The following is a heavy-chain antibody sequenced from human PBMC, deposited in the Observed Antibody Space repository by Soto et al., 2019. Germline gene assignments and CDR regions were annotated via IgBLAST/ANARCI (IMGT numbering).Heavy chain of an antibody. V-gene: IGHV3-30-3*01. J-gene: IGHJ3*02. D-gene: IGHD4-17*01. CDR1: GFTFSSYA. CDR2: ISYDGSNK. CDR3: ARATVTPRDAYDI. Sequence: QVQLVESGGGVVQPGRYLRLSCAASGFTFSSYAMHWVRQATGKGLEWVAVISYDGSNKYYADSVKGRFTISSDNSKNTPYLQMNSLRAEDTAVYYSARATVTPRDAYDIWGQGTMVTVSS.